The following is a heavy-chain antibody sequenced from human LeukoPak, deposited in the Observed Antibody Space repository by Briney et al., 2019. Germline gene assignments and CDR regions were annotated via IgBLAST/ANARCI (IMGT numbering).Heavy chain of an antibody. CDR2: ISDSSVGDST. Sequence: GVLTLSCAASGFTFTSYAMSWVRQTPGKGLEWVSFISDSSVGDSTYYADSVRGRFTISRDSSKSTLYLQMNSLRAEDTAVYYCTRVSTTGVGGRGYFDQWGQGTQVTVSS. V-gene: IGHV3-23*01. D-gene: IGHD1-1*01. CDR3: TRVSTTGVGGRGYFDQ. CDR1: GFTFTSYA. J-gene: IGHJ4*02.